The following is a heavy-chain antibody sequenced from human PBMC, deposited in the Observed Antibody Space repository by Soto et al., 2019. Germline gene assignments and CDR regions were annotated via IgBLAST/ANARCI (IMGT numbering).Heavy chain of an antibody. Sequence: QVQLVESGGGVVQPGRSLRLSCAASGFTFSSYGMHWVRQAPGKGLEWVAVISYDGSNKYYADSVKGRFTISRDNSKNTLYLQMNSLRAEDTAVYYCAKVQFPYDSSGYYDYWGQGTLVTVSS. D-gene: IGHD3-22*01. CDR1: GFTFSSYG. V-gene: IGHV3-30*18. CDR3: AKVQFPYDSSGYYDY. J-gene: IGHJ4*02. CDR2: ISYDGSNK.